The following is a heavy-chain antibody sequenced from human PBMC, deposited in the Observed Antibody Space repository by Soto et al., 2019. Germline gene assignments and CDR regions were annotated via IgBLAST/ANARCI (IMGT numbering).Heavy chain of an antibody. Sequence: QVQLVESGGGVVQPGGSLRLSCAASGFTFSDHGLHWVRQTPGKGLEWVAVISYDGINKFYAASVKGRFIISRDNSRNTLYLQLIDLTAEDAGVYYSARERRAYYHGSGSDYWGQGTLVTVSS. V-gene: IGHV3-30*03. D-gene: IGHD3-10*01. J-gene: IGHJ4*02. CDR3: ARERRAYYHGSGSDY. CDR1: GFTFSDHG. CDR2: ISYDGINK.